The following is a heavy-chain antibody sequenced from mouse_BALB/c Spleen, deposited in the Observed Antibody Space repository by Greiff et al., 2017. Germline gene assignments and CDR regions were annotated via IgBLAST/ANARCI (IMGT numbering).Heavy chain of an antibody. CDR2: ISSGGSYT. CDR1: GFTFSSYA. V-gene: IGHV5-9-4*01. D-gene: IGHD2-10*01. Sequence: EVQRVESGGGLVKPGGSLKFSCAASGFTFSSYAMSWVRQAPEKRLEWVAEISSGGSYTYYPDTVTGRFTIARDNTKNTLYLEMSSLRSEDTAMYYCATYYGNYEGFAYWGQGTLVTVSA. CDR3: ATYYGNYEGFAY. J-gene: IGHJ3*01.